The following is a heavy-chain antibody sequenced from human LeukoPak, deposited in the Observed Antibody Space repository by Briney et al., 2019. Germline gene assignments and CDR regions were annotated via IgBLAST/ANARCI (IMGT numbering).Heavy chain of an antibody. D-gene: IGHD3-10*01. CDR1: GFTFRNYA. CDR3: ASSYIPLDAFDI. V-gene: IGHV3-64D*09. Sequence: GGSLRLSCSGSGFTFRNYAMHWVRQAPGKGLEYVSAISSNGGSTYYADSVKGRFTISRDNSKNTLYLQMSSLRAEDTAVYYCASSYIPLDAFDIWGQGTMVTVSS. CDR2: ISSNGGST. J-gene: IGHJ3*02.